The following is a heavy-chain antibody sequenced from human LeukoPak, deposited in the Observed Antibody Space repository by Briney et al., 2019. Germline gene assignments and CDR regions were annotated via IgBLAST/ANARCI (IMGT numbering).Heavy chain of an antibody. Sequence: SETLSLTCTDSGGSTSSYYWTWIRQPPGKGLEWIGHIYYTGTTTYNPSLNSRVTISRDTSKNHFSLKLTSVTPADTAVYYCARIAPSIAAAGTSRGGFDYWGQGTLVTVSS. CDR2: IYYTGTT. CDR1: GGSTSSYY. J-gene: IGHJ4*02. D-gene: IGHD6-13*01. V-gene: IGHV4-59*01. CDR3: ARIAPSIAAAGTSRGGFDY.